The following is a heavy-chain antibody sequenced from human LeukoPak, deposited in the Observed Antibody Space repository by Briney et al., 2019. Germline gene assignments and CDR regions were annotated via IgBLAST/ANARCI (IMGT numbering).Heavy chain of an antibody. CDR3: ARDRYSSSWYPDYYYYYMDV. D-gene: IGHD6-13*01. Sequence: ASVKVSCKASGYTFTSYGISWVRQALGQGLEWMGWSSAYNGNTNYAQKVQGRVTMTTDTSTTTAYMELRSLRSEDTAVYYCARDRYSSSWYPDYYYYYMDVWGKGTTVTISS. V-gene: IGHV1-18*01. CDR1: GYTFTSYG. CDR2: SSAYNGNT. J-gene: IGHJ6*03.